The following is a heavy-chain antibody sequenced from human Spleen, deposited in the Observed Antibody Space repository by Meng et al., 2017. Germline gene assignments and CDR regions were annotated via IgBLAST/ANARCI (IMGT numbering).Heavy chain of an antibody. Sequence: QVKLGQAGAEVKKPGSSVKVSCEASGGTLSNFAIIWVRQAPGQGLEWMGGIIPIFATTNYAQKFQGRVTITADRSTATAYMDLSSLRSEDTAIYYCARGPSIYGDYNWFDSWGQGTLVTVSS. CDR2: IIPIFATT. J-gene: IGHJ5*01. D-gene: IGHD4-17*01. CDR1: GGTLSNFA. V-gene: IGHV1-69*06. CDR3: ARGPSIYGDYNWFDS.